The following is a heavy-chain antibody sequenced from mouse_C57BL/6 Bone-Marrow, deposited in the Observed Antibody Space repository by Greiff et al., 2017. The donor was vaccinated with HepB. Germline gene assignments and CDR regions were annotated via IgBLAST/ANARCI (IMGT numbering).Heavy chain of an antibody. V-gene: IGHV3-6*01. CDR3: ARSGGLLRPFDY. Sequence: EVQLVESGPGLVKPSQSLSLTCSVTGYSITSGYYWNWIRQFPGNKLEWMGYISYDGSNNYNPSLKNRISITRDTTKNQFFLKLNSVTTEDTATYYCARSGGLLRPFDYWGQGTTLTVSS. J-gene: IGHJ2*01. CDR2: ISYDGSN. D-gene: IGHD1-2*01. CDR1: GYSITSGYY.